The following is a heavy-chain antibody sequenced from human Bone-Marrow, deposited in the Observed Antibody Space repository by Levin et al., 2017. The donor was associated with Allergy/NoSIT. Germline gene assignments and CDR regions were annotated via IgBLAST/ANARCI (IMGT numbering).Heavy chain of an antibody. V-gene: IGHV4-4*02. J-gene: IGHJ5*02. CDR1: DGSISSSNW. D-gene: IGHD7-27*01. CDR3: ARRNVLAPGEDWFDP. Sequence: SQTLSLTCGVSDGSISSSNWWTWVRQPPGKRLEWIGEIYHSGSTNYNPSLKSRVTISVEKSKNQFSLKLSSVTAADTAVYYCARRNVLAPGEDWFDPWGQGTLVTVSS. CDR2: IYHSGST.